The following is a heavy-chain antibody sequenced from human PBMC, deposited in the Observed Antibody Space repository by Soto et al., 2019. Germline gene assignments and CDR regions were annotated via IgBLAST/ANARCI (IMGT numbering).Heavy chain of an antibody. Sequence: LSLTCTVSGGSISSIIYYWGWIRQPPGNGLEWIGEINHSGSTNYNPSLKSRVTISVDTSKNQFSLKLSSVTAADTAVYYCARVERYCSSTSCYHYGMDVWGQGTTVTVSS. CDR1: GGSISSIIYY. CDR3: ARVERYCSSTSCYHYGMDV. CDR2: INHSGST. D-gene: IGHD2-2*01. J-gene: IGHJ6*02. V-gene: IGHV4-39*07.